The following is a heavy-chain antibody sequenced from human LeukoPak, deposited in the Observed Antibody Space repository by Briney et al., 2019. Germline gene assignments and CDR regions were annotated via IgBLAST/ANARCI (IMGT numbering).Heavy chain of an antibody. D-gene: IGHD2-15*01. Sequence: GESLKISCKGSGYRFTSDWIGWVRQMPGKGLEWMGIIYPGDSDTRYSPSFQGQVTISADKSISTAYLQWSSLKASDTAMYYCARPRAGYCSGGSCYQPLGAFDIWGQGTMVTVSS. J-gene: IGHJ3*02. CDR1: GYRFTSDW. CDR3: ARPRAGYCSGGSCYQPLGAFDI. V-gene: IGHV5-51*01. CDR2: IYPGDSDT.